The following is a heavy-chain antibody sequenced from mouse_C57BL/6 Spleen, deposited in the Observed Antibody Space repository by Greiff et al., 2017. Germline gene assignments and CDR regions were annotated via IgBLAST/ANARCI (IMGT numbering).Heavy chain of an antibody. Sequence: QVQLQQPGAELVKPGASVKLSCKASGYTFTSYWMQWVKQRHGQGLEWIGEIDPSDSYTNYNQKFKGKATLTVDTSSSTAYMQLSSLTSEDSAVYYCARSEYYSNRSYFDYWGQGTTLTVSS. CDR2: IDPSDSYT. CDR3: ARSEYYSNRSYFDY. J-gene: IGHJ2*01. V-gene: IGHV1-50*01. D-gene: IGHD2-5*01. CDR1: GYTFTSYW.